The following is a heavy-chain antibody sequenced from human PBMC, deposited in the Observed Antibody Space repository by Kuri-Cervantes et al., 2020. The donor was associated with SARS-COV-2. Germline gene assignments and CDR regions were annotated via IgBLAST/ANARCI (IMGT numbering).Heavy chain of an antibody. CDR3: ARVGKQQWLVGSLGYYGMDV. J-gene: IGHJ6*02. CDR2: IWYDGSNK. V-gene: IGHV3-33*01. CDR1: GFTFSSYG. D-gene: IGHD6-19*01. Sequence: GESLKSPCAASGFTFSSYGMHWVRQAPGKGLEWVAVIWYDGSNKYYADSVKGRFTIPRDNSKNTLYLQMNSLRAEDTAVYYCARVGKQQWLVGSLGYYGMDVWGQGTTVTVSS.